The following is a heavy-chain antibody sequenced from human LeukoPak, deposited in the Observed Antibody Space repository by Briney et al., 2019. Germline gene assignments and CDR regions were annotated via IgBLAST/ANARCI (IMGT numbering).Heavy chain of an antibody. D-gene: IGHD1-26*01. Sequence: GGSLTLSCAASGFTFSTYAMHWVRQAPGKGLEWVAFIRFDESYKYYADSVRGRFTISRDNSRNTLYLQMNSLRGEDTAVYYCAVQGPELVLDYWGQGTLVTVSS. CDR1: GFTFSTYA. CDR2: IRFDESYK. J-gene: IGHJ4*02. CDR3: AVQGPELVLDY. V-gene: IGHV3-30*02.